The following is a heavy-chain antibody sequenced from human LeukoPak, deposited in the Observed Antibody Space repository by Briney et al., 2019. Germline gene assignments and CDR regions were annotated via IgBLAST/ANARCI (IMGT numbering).Heavy chain of an antibody. Sequence: SETLSLTCTVSGGSINNYYWSWIRQPPGKGLGWIGYSYYSGSTNYNHSLKRRRTISLDTPKNQFSLKLSSVTAADTAVYYCPRDRRSSRSCYLPITQQGYFDLWARGTVVTVSS. D-gene: IGHD2-2*01. CDR1: GGSINNYY. V-gene: IGHV4-59*01. J-gene: IGHJ2*01. CDR2: SYYSGST. CDR3: PRDRRSSRSCYLPITQQGYFDL.